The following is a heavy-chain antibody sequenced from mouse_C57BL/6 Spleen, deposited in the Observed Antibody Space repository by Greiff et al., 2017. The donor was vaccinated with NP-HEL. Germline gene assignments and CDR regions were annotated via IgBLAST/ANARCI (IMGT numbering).Heavy chain of an antibody. V-gene: IGHV1-80*01. CDR1: GYAFSSYW. D-gene: IGHD1-1*01. CDR3: ARRRDYYGSRWYFDV. Sequence: VQLQQSGAELVKPGASVKISCKASGYAFSSYWMNWVKQRPGKGLEWIGQIYPGDGDTNYNGKFKGKATLTADKSSSTAYMQLSSLTSEDSAVYFCARRRDYYGSRWYFDVWGTGTTVTVSS. J-gene: IGHJ1*03. CDR2: IYPGDGDT.